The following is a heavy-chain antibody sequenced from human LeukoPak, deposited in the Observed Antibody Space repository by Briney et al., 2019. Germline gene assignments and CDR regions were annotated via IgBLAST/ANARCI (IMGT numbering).Heavy chain of an antibody. J-gene: IGHJ4*02. CDR1: GITFSEAW. CDR2: IDPSSTYI. CDR3: ARAPTVLVGYCSSSSCQADY. D-gene: IGHD2-2*01. Sequence: GGSLRLSCTASGITFSEAWMNWVRQAPGKGLEWVSAIDPSSTYIYYADSVKGRFTISRDNAENSLYLQMNSLRVEDTAVYYCARAPTVLVGYCSSSSCQADYWGQGTLVTVSS. V-gene: IGHV3-21*01.